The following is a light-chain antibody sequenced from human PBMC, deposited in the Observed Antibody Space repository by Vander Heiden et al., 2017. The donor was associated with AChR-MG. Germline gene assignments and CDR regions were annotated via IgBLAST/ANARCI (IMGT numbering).Light chain of an antibody. J-gene: IGKJ4*01. CDR2: DAS. Sequence: EIVLTQSPATLSLSPGERATLSCRASQSVSSYLAWNQQKPGQAPRLLSYDASNRATGIPARFSGSGSGTDFTLTISSLEPEDFAVYYCQQRSNWLALTFGGGTKVEIK. CDR3: QQRSNWLALT. V-gene: IGKV3-11*01. CDR1: QSVSSY.